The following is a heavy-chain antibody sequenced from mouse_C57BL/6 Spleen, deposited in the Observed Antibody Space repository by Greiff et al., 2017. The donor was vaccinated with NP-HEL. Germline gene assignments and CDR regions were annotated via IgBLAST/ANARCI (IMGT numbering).Heavy chain of an antibody. CDR3: ARSRLREFAY. Sequence: EVQLQQSGPELVKPGASVKISCKASGYSFTGYYMNWVKQSPEKSLEWIGEINPSTGGTTYNQKFKAKATLTVDKSSSTAYMQLKSLTSEDSAVYYCARSRLREFAYWGQGTLVTVSA. J-gene: IGHJ3*01. V-gene: IGHV1-42*01. CDR2: INPSTGGT. CDR1: GYSFTGYY. D-gene: IGHD2-4*01.